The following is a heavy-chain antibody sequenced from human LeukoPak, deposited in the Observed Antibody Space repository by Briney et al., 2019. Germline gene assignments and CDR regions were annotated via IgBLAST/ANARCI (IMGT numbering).Heavy chain of an antibody. D-gene: IGHD3-22*01. CDR3: ARVFYYDSSGYYYPGAIDY. J-gene: IGHJ4*02. CDR1: GGSISSYY. V-gene: IGHV4-59*01. Sequence: SQTLSLTCTVSGGSISSYYWSWIRQPPGKGLEWIGYIYYSGSTNYNPSLKSRVTISVDTSKNQFSLKLSSVTAADTAVYYCARVFYYDSSGYYYPGAIDYWGQGTLVTVSS. CDR2: IYYSGST.